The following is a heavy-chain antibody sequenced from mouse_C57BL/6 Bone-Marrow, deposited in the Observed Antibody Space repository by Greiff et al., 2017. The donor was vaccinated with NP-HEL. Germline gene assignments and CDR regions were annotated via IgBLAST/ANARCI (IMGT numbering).Heavy chain of an antibody. CDR1: GYAFSSYW. Sequence: QVQLQQSGAELVKPGASVKISCKASGYAFSSYWMNWVKQRPGKGLEWIGQIYPGDGDTNYNGKFKGKATLTADKSSSTAYMQLSSLTSEDSAVYFGARGLMGGYFYAMDYWGQGTSVTVSS. V-gene: IGHV1-80*01. CDR2: IYPGDGDT. J-gene: IGHJ4*01. CDR3: ARGLMGGYFYAMDY. D-gene: IGHD2-3*01.